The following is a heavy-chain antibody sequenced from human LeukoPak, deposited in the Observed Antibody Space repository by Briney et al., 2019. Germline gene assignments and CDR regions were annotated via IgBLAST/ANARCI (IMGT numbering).Heavy chain of an antibody. V-gene: IGHV4-39*07. CDR2: IYYSGST. CDR3: ARARGRPPGYWYFDL. D-gene: IGHD1-26*01. J-gene: IGHJ2*01. CDR1: GDSISSSSYY. Sequence: SETLSLTCTVSGDSISSSSYYWGWIRQPPGKGLEWIGNIYYSGSTYYNPSLRSRLTISLDTSKNQFSLKLSSVTAADTAVYYCARARGRPPGYWYFDLWGRGTLVTVSS.